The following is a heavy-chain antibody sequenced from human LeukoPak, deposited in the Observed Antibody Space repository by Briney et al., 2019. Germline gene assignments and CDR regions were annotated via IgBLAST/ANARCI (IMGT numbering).Heavy chain of an antibody. D-gene: IGHD3-16*01. CDR2: IFHSGNT. CDR1: GGSRINAGW. Sequence: PSGTLSLTCDVSGGSRINAGWWSWVRQPPGKGLEWIGEIFHSGNTKYNPSLESRVTISVDKPNHQFTLEMKSVTAADTAIYYCARDLGYYYGLDIWSRGTTVTVSS. V-gene: IGHV4-4*02. J-gene: IGHJ6*02. CDR3: ARDLGYYYGLDI.